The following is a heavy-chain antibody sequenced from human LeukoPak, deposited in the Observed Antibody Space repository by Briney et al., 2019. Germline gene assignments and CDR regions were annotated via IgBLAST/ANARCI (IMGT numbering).Heavy chain of an antibody. CDR1: GFTFSDYG. CDR3: AKSLVRGLAGADF. CDR2: FSNGGTNT. J-gene: IGHJ4*02. D-gene: IGHD3-10*01. Sequence: GGSLRLSCSASGFTFSDYGMSWVRQAPGKGLEWVSGFSNGGTNTFYADSVKGRFAISSDNSKNTMFLQLNNLRAEDTAVYYCAKSLVRGLAGADFWGQGTLVTVSS. V-gene: IGHV3-23*01.